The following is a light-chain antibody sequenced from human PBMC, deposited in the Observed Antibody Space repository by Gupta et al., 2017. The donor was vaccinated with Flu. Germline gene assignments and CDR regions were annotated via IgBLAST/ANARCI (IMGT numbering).Light chain of an antibody. V-gene: IGKV1-5*03. CDR3: QQCNTFPYN. CDR2: RAS. Sequence: DIQVTQSPSTLSASVGDRVTITCRASQSVGICLAWYQQRPGKAPNLLIYRASNLQSGVPSRFSGSGSGTEFTLTISSLQPEDFATYYCQQCNTFPYNFGQGTKLEIK. J-gene: IGKJ2*01. CDR1: QSVGIC.